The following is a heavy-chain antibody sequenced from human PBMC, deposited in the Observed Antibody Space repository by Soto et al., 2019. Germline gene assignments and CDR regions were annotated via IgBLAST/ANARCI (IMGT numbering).Heavy chain of an antibody. CDR1: GFTFINYA. Sequence: EVQLLESGGDSVQPGGSVRLSCAGSGFTFINYAMNWVRQAPGKGLEWVSTISGGGDATFLADSVRGRFTSSKDTSKTTEILQMSRLGVDATAVYYCARKVVGSTSRPDYWDFDLWGRGTLVTVSS. D-gene: IGHD2-21*01. V-gene: IGHV3-23*01. CDR2: ISGGGDAT. CDR3: ARKVVGSTSRPDYWDFDL. J-gene: IGHJ2*01.